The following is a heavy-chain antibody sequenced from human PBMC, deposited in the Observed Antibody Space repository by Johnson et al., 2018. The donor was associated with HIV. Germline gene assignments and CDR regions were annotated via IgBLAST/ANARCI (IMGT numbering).Heavy chain of an antibody. CDR3: VRATTPHDAFDI. Sequence: EVQLVESGGGLVQPGGSLRLSCAASGFTFNNHWMTWVRQAPGKGLVWVSRINSDGSSTRYADSVKGRFTISRDNSKNTLYLQMNSLRAEDTAVYYCVRATTPHDAFDIWGQGTMVTVSS. CDR1: GFTFNNHW. J-gene: IGHJ3*02. V-gene: IGHV3-74*02. CDR2: INSDGSST. D-gene: IGHD1-1*01.